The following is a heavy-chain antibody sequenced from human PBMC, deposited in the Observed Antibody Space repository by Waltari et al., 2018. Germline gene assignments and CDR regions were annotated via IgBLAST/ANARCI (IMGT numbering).Heavy chain of an antibody. J-gene: IGHJ4*02. CDR1: GYPFTPYN. CDR3: ARDNTNWSFDY. D-gene: IGHD1-1*01. CDR2: INPRGDFI. Sequence: QVQLVQSGAEVKKPGASVKVSCKAFGYPFTPYNMHWVRQAPGQGLEWMGIINPRGDFITYARQFRGRVTMTIDTSTSTVYMELSSLRSEDTAVYSCARDNTNWSFDYWGQGTLVTVSS. V-gene: IGHV1-46*01.